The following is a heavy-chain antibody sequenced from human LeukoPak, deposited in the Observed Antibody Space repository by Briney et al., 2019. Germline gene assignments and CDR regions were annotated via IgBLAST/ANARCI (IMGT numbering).Heavy chain of an antibody. D-gene: IGHD4-17*01. CDR2: IWYDGSNK. CDR1: GFTFSRFG. V-gene: IGHV3-33*06. J-gene: IGHJ4*02. CDR3: AKVSDYGDHCLDY. Sequence: GGSLRLSCAASGFTFSRFGMHWVRQAPGKGLEWVAVIWYDGSNKYYADSVKGRFTISRDNSKNTLYLQMNSLRAEDTAVYYCAKVSDYGDHCLDYWGQGTLVTVSS.